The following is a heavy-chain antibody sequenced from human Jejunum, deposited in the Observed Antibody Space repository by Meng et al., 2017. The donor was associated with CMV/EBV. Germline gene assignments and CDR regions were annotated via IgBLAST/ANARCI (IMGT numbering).Heavy chain of an antibody. J-gene: IGHJ2*01. D-gene: IGHD7-27*01. Sequence: VLGPDLGKPSETLSLTCTVFGGSIRSSSYSWCWIRQPPGKGLEWIGSIYYSGSTYYNPSLKSRVTISVDTSKNQFSLKLSSVTAADTAVYYCASPLGILGIVDLWGRGTLVTVSS. V-gene: IGHV4-39*01. CDR2: IYYSGST. CDR1: GGSIRSSSYS. CDR3: ASPLGILGIVDL.